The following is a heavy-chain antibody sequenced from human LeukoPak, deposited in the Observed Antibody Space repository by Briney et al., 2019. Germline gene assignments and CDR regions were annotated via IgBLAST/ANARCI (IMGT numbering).Heavy chain of an antibody. CDR3: ARDYRLGPAIPRDGFDI. J-gene: IGHJ3*02. CDR1: DGSFSTYY. CDR2: IFYSGST. Sequence: SETLSLTCTVSDGSFSTYYWNWIRQPPGKGLEWIGNIFYSGSTNYNPSLKSRVTISVNTSKNQFSLRLISVTAADTAVYYCARDYRLGPAIPRDGFDIWGQGTMVTVSS. D-gene: IGHD2-21*02. V-gene: IGHV4-59*01.